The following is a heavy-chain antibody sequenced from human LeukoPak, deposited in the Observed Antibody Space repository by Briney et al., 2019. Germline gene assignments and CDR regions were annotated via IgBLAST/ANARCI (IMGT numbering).Heavy chain of an antibody. D-gene: IGHD1-26*01. CDR3: ARGFSAQWELLLLPFDP. V-gene: IGHV3-21*01. CDR1: GFTFSSYS. Sequence: GGSLRLSCAASGFTFSSYSMNWVRQAPGKGLEWVSSISSSSSYIYYADSVKGRFTISRDNAKNSLYLQMNSLRAEDTAVYCCARGFSAQWELLLLPFDPWGQGTLVTVSS. CDR2: ISSSSSYI. J-gene: IGHJ5*02.